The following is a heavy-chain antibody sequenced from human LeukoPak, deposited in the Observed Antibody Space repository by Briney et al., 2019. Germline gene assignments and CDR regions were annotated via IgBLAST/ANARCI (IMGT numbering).Heavy chain of an antibody. Sequence: ASVRVSCKASGGTFSSYAISWVRQAPGQGLEWMGGIIPIFGTANYAQKFQGRVTITADKSTSTAYMELSSLRSEDTAVYYCARVKPVHCSSTSCHAEGYMDVWGKGTTVTVSS. CDR1: GGTFSSYA. D-gene: IGHD2-2*01. J-gene: IGHJ6*03. CDR3: ARVKPVHCSSTSCHAEGYMDV. CDR2: IIPIFGTA. V-gene: IGHV1-69*06.